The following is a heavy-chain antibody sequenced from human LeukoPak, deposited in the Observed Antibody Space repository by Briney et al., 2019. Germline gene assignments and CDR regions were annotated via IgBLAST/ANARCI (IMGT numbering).Heavy chain of an antibody. CDR1: GFTFSSYR. D-gene: IGHD6-13*01. V-gene: IGHV3-74*01. CDR2: INSDGSST. J-gene: IGHJ6*02. Sequence: PGGSLRLSCAASGFTFSSYRMHWVRQAPGKGLVWVSRINSDGSSTSYADSVKGRFTISRDDAKNTLYLQMNSLRAEDTAVYYCAREMSGDGSSWYSRYYYYGMDVWGQGTTVTVSS. CDR3: AREMSGDGSSWYSRYYYYGMDV.